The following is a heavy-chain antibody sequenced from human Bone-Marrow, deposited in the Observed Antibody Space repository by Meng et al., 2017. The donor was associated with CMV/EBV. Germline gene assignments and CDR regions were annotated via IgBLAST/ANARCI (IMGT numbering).Heavy chain of an antibody. CDR2: ISWNSGSI. D-gene: IGHD2-2*01. Sequence: SLKISCAASGFTFDDYAMHWVRQAPGKGLEWVSGISWNSGSIGYADSVKGRFTISRDNAKNSLYLQMSSLRTEDTAVFYCARQESSPSPKGMDVWGQGTTVTVSS. CDR3: ARQESSPSPKGMDV. V-gene: IGHV3-9*01. CDR1: GFTFDDYA. J-gene: IGHJ6*02.